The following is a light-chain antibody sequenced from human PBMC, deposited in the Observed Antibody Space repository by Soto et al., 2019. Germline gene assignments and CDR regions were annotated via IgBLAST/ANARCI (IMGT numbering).Light chain of an antibody. CDR1: QSISSSY. CDR3: QQYDSWPPLFT. J-gene: IGKJ3*01. CDR2: GAS. Sequence: IVLTQSPGTLSLSPGESATLSCRASQSISSSYLAWYQQKPGQAPRLLIYGASTRATGVPARFSGSGSGTEFTLTISSLQSEDFALYYCQQYDSWPPLFTFGPGTKVDLK. V-gene: IGKV3-15*01.